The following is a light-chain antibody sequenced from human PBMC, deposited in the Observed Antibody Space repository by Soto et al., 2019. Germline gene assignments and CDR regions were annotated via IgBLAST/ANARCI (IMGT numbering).Light chain of an antibody. J-gene: IGKJ4*01. CDR3: QQYDSLPLT. V-gene: IGKV1-33*01. CDR1: QDISNY. CDR2: GTS. Sequence: DIQMTQSPSSLSVSVGDRVTLTCQASQDISNYLNWYQQKPGKAPNLLISGTSNLETGVPARFSGGGSGTQFVLIISGLQPEDIATYYCQQYDSLPLTFGGGTKVDIK.